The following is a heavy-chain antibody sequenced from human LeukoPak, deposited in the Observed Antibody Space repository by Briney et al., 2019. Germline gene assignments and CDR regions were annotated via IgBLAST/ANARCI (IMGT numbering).Heavy chain of an antibody. D-gene: IGHD6-19*01. CDR2: IYYSGST. V-gene: IGHV4-59*08. Sequence: PSETLSLTCTVSGGSISSYYWSWIRQPPGKGLEWIGYIYYSGSTNYNPSLKSRVTISVDTSKNQFSLKLSSVTAADTAVYYCARGAGYSSGWYFDYWGQGTLVTVSS. J-gene: IGHJ4*02. CDR1: GGSISSYY. CDR3: ARGAGYSSGWYFDY.